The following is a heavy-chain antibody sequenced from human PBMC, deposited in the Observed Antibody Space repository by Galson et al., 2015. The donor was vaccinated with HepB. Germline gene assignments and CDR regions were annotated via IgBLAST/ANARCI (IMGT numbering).Heavy chain of an antibody. J-gene: IGHJ4*02. Sequence: SLRLSCAASGFTFSNAWVSWVRQAPGKGLEWVGRIKSKTDGGTTDYAAPVKGRFTISRDDSKNTLYLQMNSLKTEDTAVYYCTTTRGVDYVWGSYRYPGAWGQGTLVTVSS. D-gene: IGHD3-16*02. CDR1: GFTFSNAW. V-gene: IGHV3-15*01. CDR3: TTTRGVDYVWGSYRYPGA. CDR2: IKSKTDGGTT.